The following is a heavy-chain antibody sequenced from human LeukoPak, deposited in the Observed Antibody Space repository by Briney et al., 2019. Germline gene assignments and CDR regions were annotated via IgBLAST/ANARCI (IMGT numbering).Heavy chain of an antibody. V-gene: IGHV3-11*05. CDR1: GFTYSDYH. CDR2: ISGSSIYT. D-gene: IGHD3-22*01. Sequence: GGSLRLSCAASGFTYSDYHMTWIRQAPGKGLEWVSYISGSSIYTRYADSVKGRFTISRDNAKNSLYLQMNSLRAEDTALYYCVRDISGYYFDYWGQGTLVTVSS. CDR3: VRDISGYYFDY. J-gene: IGHJ4*02.